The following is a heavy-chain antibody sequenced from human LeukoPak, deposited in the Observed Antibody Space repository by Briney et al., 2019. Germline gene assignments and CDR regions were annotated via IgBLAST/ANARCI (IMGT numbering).Heavy chain of an antibody. V-gene: IGHV4-59*01. CDR1: GGSISSYY. J-gene: IGHJ5*02. D-gene: IGHD6-13*01. CDR2: IYYSGST. Sequence: SETLSLTCTVSGGSISSYYWSWIRQPPGKGLEWIGYIYYSGSTNYNPSLKSRVTVSVDTSKNQFSLKLSSVTAADTAVYYCARDYKAAAGMGGRFDPWGQGTLVTVSS. CDR3: ARDYKAAAGMGGRFDP.